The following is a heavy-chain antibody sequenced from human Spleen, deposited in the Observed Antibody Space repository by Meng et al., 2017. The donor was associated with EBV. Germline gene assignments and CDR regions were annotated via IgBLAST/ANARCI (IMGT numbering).Heavy chain of an antibody. V-gene: IGHV1-46*01. CDR3: ARGRLYDDNFFWYY. CDR2: INPSGGSA. Sequence: VKLVQSGAEVKKPGASVTISCKASGYTFTNSYIHWVRQAPGQGLEWMAIINPSGGSADSAETFQDRVTLTRDTSTGTVYMELSSLRSDDTAVYYCARGRLYDDNFFWYYWGQGTLVTVSS. CDR1: GYTFTNSY. D-gene: IGHD2-8*01. J-gene: IGHJ4*02.